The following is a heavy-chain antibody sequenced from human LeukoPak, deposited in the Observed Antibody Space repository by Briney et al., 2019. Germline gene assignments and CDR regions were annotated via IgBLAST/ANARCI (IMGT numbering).Heavy chain of an antibody. CDR1: GFTFTSSA. CDR2: IVVGSGNT. J-gene: IGHJ2*01. V-gene: IGHV1-58*01. D-gene: IGHD3-22*01. Sequence: SVKVSCKASGFTFTSSAVQWVRQARGQRLEWIGWIVVGSGNTNYAQKFQERVTITRDMSTSTAYMELSSLRSEDTAVYCCAADLDDSRQWWYFDLWGRGTLVTVSS. CDR3: AADLDDSRQWWYFDL.